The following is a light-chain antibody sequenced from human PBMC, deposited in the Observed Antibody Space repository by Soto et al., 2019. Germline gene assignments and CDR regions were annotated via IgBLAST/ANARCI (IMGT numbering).Light chain of an antibody. CDR1: QSVSSGY. CDR3: QQYGSSPSLT. V-gene: IGKV3-20*01. CDR2: DAS. J-gene: IGKJ4*01. Sequence: EIVLTQSPGTLSLSPGERATLSCRASQSVSSGYLAWYQQKPGQAPRLLIYDASGRATGIPDRFSGSGSGTDFTLTISRLETEDFAVYFCQQYGSSPSLTFGGGTRVEIK.